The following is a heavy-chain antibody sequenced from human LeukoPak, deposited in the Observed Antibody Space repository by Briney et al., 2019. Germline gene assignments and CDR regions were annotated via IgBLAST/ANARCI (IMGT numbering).Heavy chain of an antibody. CDR2: FDPEDGET. J-gene: IGHJ4*01. D-gene: IGHD5-24*01. V-gene: IGHV1-24*01. Sequence: GASVSVSCKVSGYTLTELSMHWVRQAPGKGLEWMGGFDPEDGETIYAQKFQGRVTMTEDTSTDTAYMELSSLRSEDTAVYYCATGRAGGMASDYWGHGNLVTVSS. CDR3: ATGRAGGMASDY. CDR1: GYTLTELS.